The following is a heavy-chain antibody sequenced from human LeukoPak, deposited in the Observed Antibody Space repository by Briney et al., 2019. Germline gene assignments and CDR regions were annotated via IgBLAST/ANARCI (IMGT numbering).Heavy chain of an antibody. Sequence: GGSLRLSCAASGFTLISYWMTWVRQAPGKGLEWVANIKQDGSEKYYVDSVKGRFTISRDNAKNSLYLQMNSLRAEDTAVYYCAKAPKWELLPFDYWGQGTLVTVSS. J-gene: IGHJ4*02. D-gene: IGHD1-26*01. V-gene: IGHV3-7*03. CDR1: GFTLISYW. CDR2: IKQDGSEK. CDR3: AKAPKWELLPFDY.